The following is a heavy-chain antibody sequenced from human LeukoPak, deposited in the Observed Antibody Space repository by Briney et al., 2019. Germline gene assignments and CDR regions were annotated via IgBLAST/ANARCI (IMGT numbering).Heavy chain of an antibody. V-gene: IGHV4-59*08. CDR3: ASHCSGGSCYTARLGG. CDR2: IYYSGNT. J-gene: IGHJ4*02. CDR1: GGSISSYY. D-gene: IGHD2-15*01. Sequence: SETLSLTCTVSGGSISSYYWSWIRQPPGKGLEWIGYIYYSGNTNYNPSLKSRVTISVDTSKNQFSLKLSSVTAADTAVYYCASHCSGGSCYTARLGGWGQGTLVTVSS.